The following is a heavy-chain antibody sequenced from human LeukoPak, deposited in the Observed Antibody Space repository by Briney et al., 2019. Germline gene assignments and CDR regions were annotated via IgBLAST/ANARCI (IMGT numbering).Heavy chain of an antibody. CDR1: GYTLTELS. V-gene: IGHV1-24*01. Sequence: ASVKVSCKVSGYTLTELSMHWVRQAPGKGLEWMGGFDPEDGETIYAQKFQGRVTMTEDTSTDTAYMELSSLRSEDTAVYYCATAQKGGRGYYYDNSGYYYDDYWGQGTLVTVSS. CDR2: FDPEDGET. D-gene: IGHD3-22*01. CDR3: ATAQKGGRGYYYDNSGYYYDDY. J-gene: IGHJ4*02.